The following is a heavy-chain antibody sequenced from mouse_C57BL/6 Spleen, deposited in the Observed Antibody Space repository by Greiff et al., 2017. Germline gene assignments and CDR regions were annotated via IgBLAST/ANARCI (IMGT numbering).Heavy chain of an antibody. CDR1: GYTFTDYN. CDR3: ARENYYDYDGFAY. V-gene: IGHV1-22*01. D-gene: IGHD2-4*01. J-gene: IGHJ3*01. CDR2: INPNNGGT. Sequence: VQLQQSGPELVKPGASVKMSCKASGYTFTDYNMHWVKQSHGKSLEWIGYINPNNGGTSYNQKFKGKATLTVNKSSSKAYMELRSLTSEDSAVYYCARENYYDYDGFAYWGQGTRVTVSA.